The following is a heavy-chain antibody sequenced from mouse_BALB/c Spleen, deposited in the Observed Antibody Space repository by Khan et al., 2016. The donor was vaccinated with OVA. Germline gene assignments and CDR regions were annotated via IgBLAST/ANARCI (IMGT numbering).Heavy chain of an antibody. D-gene: IGHD2-14*01. Sequence: QIQLVQSGPELKKPGETVKISCKASGFTFTNYGMNWVKQAPGKGLKWMGWINTYTGEPTYADDFKGRFAFSLETSASTAYLQINTLKNEDMATYFCARTYDRYDRYFDVWGAGTTVTVSS. V-gene: IGHV9-1*02. CDR3: ARTYDRYDRYFDV. CDR2: INTYTGEP. CDR1: GFTFTNYG. J-gene: IGHJ1*01.